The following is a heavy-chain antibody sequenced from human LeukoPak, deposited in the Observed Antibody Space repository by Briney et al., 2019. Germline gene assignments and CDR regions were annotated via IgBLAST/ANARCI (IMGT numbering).Heavy chain of an antibody. CDR2: VSGTGGTT. J-gene: IGHJ4*02. CDR3: VKDVLSVAVGSTHDY. Sequence: PGGSLRLSCAASGFTFSNYAMAWVRQAPGKGLEWVSSVSGTGGTTYHADSVKGRLTISRDNSNNTLYLQTNSLRAEDTAVYYCVKDVLSVAVGSTHDYWGPGTLVTVSS. D-gene: IGHD2-21*01. V-gene: IGHV3-23*01. CDR1: GFTFSNYA.